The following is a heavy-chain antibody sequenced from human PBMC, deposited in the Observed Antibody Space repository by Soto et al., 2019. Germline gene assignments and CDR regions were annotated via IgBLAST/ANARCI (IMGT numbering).Heavy chain of an antibody. V-gene: IGHV2-26*01. J-gene: IGHJ6*02. Sequence: SGPTLVNPTETLTLTCTVSGFSLSNARMGVSWIRQPPGKALEWLAHIFSNDEKSYSTSLKSRLTISKDTSKSQVVLTMTNMDPVDTATYYCARITDMSGSYYYYYGMDVWGQGTTVTVSS. CDR1: GFSLSNARMG. CDR2: IFSNDEK. D-gene: IGHD1-26*01. CDR3: ARITDMSGSYYYYYGMDV.